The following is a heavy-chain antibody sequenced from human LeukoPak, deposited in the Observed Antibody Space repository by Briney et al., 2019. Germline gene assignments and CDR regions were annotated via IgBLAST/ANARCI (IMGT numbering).Heavy chain of an antibody. D-gene: IGHD1-1*01. V-gene: IGHV3-23*01. Sequence: GGSLRLSCAASGFTFNNYAMSWVRQAPGKGLEWVSGISASGSNTNYADSVRGRFTISRDNSRNTLYLQMNSLRAEDTAIYYCAKTGPYYFDYWGQGALVTVSS. CDR1: GFTFNNYA. CDR2: ISASGSNT. CDR3: AKTGPYYFDY. J-gene: IGHJ4*02.